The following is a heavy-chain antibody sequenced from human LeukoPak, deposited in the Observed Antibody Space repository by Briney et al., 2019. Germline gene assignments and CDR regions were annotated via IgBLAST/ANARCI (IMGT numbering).Heavy chain of an antibody. V-gene: IGHV3-7*04. CDR1: GFIFSSHW. CDR2: IKHDGSEK. D-gene: IGHD5-12*01. CDR3: ARGYRGYVFYDY. J-gene: IGHJ4*02. Sequence: GESLRLSCAASGFIFSSHWMSWVRQAPGKGLEWVANIKHDGSEKYYVDSVKGRFTISRDNAKNPLYLQMNGLRVEDTAVYYCARGYRGYVFYDYWGQGILVTVSS.